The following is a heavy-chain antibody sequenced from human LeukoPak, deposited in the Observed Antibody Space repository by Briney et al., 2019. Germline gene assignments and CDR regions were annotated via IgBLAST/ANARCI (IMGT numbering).Heavy chain of an antibody. CDR3: ASRTRAIAAAATNY. V-gene: IGHV4-34*01. CDR2: IDRRGST. CDR1: GGSFSDSY. D-gene: IGHD6-13*01. Sequence: SETLSLTCAVYGGSFSDSYWSWTRQPPGKGLEWIGEIDRRGSTNYNPSLKSRVTISLDTSKNQFSLRVNSVTAADTAVYYCASRTRAIAAAATNYWGQGTLVTVSS. J-gene: IGHJ4*02.